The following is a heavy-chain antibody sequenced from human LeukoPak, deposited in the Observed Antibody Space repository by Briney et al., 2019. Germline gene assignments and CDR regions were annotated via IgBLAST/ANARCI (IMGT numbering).Heavy chain of an antibody. V-gene: IGHV4-61*05. J-gene: IGHJ4*02. D-gene: IGHD2-15*01. CDR2: IYYSGST. CDR3: ARLGGTRFDY. Sequence: PSETLSLTCTVSGGSISSSSYYWGWIRQPPGKGLEWIGYIYYSGSTNYNPSLKSRVTISVDTSKNQFSLKLSSVTAADTAVYYCARLGGTRFDYWGQGTLVTVSS. CDR1: GGSISSSSYY.